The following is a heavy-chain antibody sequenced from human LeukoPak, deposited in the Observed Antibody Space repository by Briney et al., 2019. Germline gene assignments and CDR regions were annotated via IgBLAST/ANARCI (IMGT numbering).Heavy chain of an antibody. CDR3: ARHIVVVPAASSGDAFDI. Sequence: SETLSLTCTVSGGSISSYYWSWIRQPPGKGLEWIGYIYYSGSTNYNPSLKSRVTISVDTSKNQFSLKLSSVTAADTAVYYCARHIVVVPAASSGDAFDIWGQGTMVTVSS. CDR1: GGSISSYY. V-gene: IGHV4-59*01. D-gene: IGHD2-2*01. J-gene: IGHJ3*02. CDR2: IYYSGST.